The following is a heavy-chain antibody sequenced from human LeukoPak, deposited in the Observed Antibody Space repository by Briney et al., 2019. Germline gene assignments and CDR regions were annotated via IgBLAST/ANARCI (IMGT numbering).Heavy chain of an antibody. D-gene: IGHD3-9*01. V-gene: IGHV4-39*01. J-gene: IGHJ4*02. Sequence: SETLSLTCTVSGGSISSSSYYWGRIRQPPGKGLEWIGSIYYSGSTYYNPSLKSRVTISADTSKNQFSLKLSSVTAADTAVYYCARHTLRYFDWLPSVYYFDYWGQGTLVTVSS. CDR2: IYYSGST. CDR3: ARHTLRYFDWLPSVYYFDY. CDR1: GGSISSSSYY.